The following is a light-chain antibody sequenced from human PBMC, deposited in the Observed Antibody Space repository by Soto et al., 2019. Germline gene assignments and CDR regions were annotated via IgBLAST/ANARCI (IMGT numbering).Light chain of an antibody. J-gene: IGKJ5*01. Sequence: EIVMTQSPATLPVSPGERATLSCRASQSVSSNLAWYQQKPGQAPRLLIYGASTRATGIPDRFSGTGSGTEFTLTISSLKSEDYAVYYCQQYKSWPPITFGQGTRLEIK. CDR2: GAS. V-gene: IGKV3-15*01. CDR3: QQYKSWPPIT. CDR1: QSVSSN.